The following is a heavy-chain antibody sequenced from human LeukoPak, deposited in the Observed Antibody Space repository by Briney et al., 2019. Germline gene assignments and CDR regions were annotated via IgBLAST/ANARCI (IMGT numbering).Heavy chain of an antibody. CDR2: IYYSGST. V-gene: IGHV4-39*02. D-gene: IGHD6-19*01. CDR1: GGSISGSSYY. CDR3: ARVLSGGFDY. J-gene: IGHJ4*02. Sequence: SETLSLTCTVSGGSISGSSYYWGWIRQPPGKGLEWIGSIYYSGSTYYNPSLKSRVTISVDTSKNQFSLKLNSVTATDTAVYYCARVLSGGFDYWGQGTLVTVSS.